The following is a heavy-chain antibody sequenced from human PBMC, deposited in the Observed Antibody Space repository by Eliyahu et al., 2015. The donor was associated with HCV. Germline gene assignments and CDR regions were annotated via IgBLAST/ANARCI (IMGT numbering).Heavy chain of an antibody. Sequence: QVRLVESGGGVVQPGGSLRLSCXASGFXFSTSAMHWVRQSPGRGLEWVAVTSDGGLRTYYADSVKGRFIISRDNSNNALYLQMNNLRVEDTAVYYCAKDFRGGGSGNANYYGMDVWGQGTTITVSS. J-gene: IGHJ6*02. CDR3: AKDFRGGGSGNANYYGMDV. D-gene: IGHD2-15*01. CDR1: GFXFSTSA. CDR2: TSDGGLRT. V-gene: IGHV3-30*04.